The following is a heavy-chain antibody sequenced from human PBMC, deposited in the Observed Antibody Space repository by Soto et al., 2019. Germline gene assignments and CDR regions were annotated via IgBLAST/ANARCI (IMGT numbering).Heavy chain of an antibody. D-gene: IGHD3-9*01. CDR2: IPPIFGTA. CDR1: GGTFSRHG. J-gene: IGHJ6*02. CDR3: ASNDDILTGSYDYGMDG. Sequence: QVQLVQSGAEVKKPGSSVKVSCKASGGTFSRHGISWVRQAPGQGLEWLGGIPPIFGTANYPQKFQGRVTITADESTSTAYRELSSLRSEDTAVYYCASNDDILTGSYDYGMDGWGQGTTVTVSS. V-gene: IGHV1-69*12.